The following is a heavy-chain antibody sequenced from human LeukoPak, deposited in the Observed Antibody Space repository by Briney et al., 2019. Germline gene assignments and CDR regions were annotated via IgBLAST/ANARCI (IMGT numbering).Heavy chain of an antibody. J-gene: IGHJ5*02. CDR1: EFTFSDYG. CDR2: ISSGGGYT. Sequence: GASLRLSCAASEFTFSDYGMTWVRQAPGEGLEWVSAISSGGGYTYYAHSVKGRFTISRDNSKNTLYLQMNSLRAGDTAVYYCARAPGYTSGWLNWFDPWGQGTLVTVSS. CDR3: ARAPGYTSGWLNWFDP. D-gene: IGHD6-19*01. V-gene: IGHV3-23*01.